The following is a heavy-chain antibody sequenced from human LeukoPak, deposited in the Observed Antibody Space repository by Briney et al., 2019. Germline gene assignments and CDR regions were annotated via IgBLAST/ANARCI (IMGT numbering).Heavy chain of an antibody. CDR2: MNPNSGNT. V-gene: IGHV1-8*01. CDR3: ARGREYTYGLHSYYYGMNV. Sequence: ASVKVSCKASGYTFTSYDINWVRQATGQGLEWMGWMNPNSGNTGYAQNFQGRVTMTRNTSISTAYMELSSLRSEDTAVYYCARGREYTYGLHSYYYGMNVWGQGTTVTVSS. D-gene: IGHD5-18*01. J-gene: IGHJ6*02. CDR1: GYTFTSYD.